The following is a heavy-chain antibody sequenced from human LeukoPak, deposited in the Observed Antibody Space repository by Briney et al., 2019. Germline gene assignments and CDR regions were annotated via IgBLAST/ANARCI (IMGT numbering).Heavy chain of an antibody. CDR1: GFTFNNYA. CDR3: ARDTDFGFDY. V-gene: IGHV3-23*01. Sequence: GGSLRLSCATSGFTFNNYAMTWVRQAPGKGLEWVSTISGSGAATYYADSVKGRFTISRDNSKNTLYLQMNSLRAEDTAVYYCARDTDFGFDYWGQGTLVTVSS. J-gene: IGHJ4*02. D-gene: IGHD3-10*01. CDR2: ISGSGAAT.